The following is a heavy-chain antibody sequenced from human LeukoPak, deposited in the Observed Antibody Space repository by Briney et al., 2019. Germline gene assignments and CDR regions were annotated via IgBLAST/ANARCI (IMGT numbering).Heavy chain of an antibody. D-gene: IGHD1-26*01. CDR3: GSFGVKWEIDY. CDR1: GFPFSGYW. Sequence: PGGSLRLSCAASGFPFSGYWMHWVRHAPGKGVGWVSRINSDGSGADYAGSVKGRFTISRDNAKNTLYLQMNSLRAEDTAVYYCGSFGVKWEIDYWGQGTLVTVSS. J-gene: IGHJ4*02. CDR2: INSDGSGA. V-gene: IGHV3-74*01.